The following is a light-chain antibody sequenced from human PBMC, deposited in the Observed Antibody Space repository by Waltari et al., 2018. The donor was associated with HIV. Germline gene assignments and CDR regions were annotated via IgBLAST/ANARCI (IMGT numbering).Light chain of an antibody. J-gene: IGLJ1*01. V-gene: IGLV2-14*01. Sequence: QSALTQPASVSGSPGQSITISCTGTSSDVGGYNYVSWYQQHPGKAPKLMIYEVTSRPSGVSNRFSGSQSGDTASLTLSGLQAEDEADYYCSSYTSSTTPYVFGAGTKVTVL. CDR1: SSDVGGYNY. CDR3: SSYTSSTTPYV. CDR2: EVT.